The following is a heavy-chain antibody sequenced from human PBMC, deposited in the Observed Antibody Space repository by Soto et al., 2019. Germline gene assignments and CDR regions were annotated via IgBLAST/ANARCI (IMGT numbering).Heavy chain of an antibody. V-gene: IGHV1-3*01. J-gene: IGHJ4*01. D-gene: IGHD2-15*01. CDR1: GYMFTTYS. Sequence: HLVQSGAEVTKPGASVHISCQASGYMFTTYSIHWVRQAPGQRLEWLGWIKPDTGNTRYSQRLQGTVTILSDTSAKTAYLHLTGLTSEDTAVYYCARAPRLDCSGSTCYPFFDFWGHGSLVTVSS. CDR3: ARAPRLDCSGSTCYPFFDF. CDR2: IKPDTGNT.